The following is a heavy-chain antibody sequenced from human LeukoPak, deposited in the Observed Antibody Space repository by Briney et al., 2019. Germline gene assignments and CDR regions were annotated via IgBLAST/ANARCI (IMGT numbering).Heavy chain of an antibody. CDR2: MNPNSGNT. CDR3: ASAYYEIFTGYYSSYYGMDV. Sequence: ASVKVSCKASGYTFTSYDINWVRQATGQGLEWMGWMNPNSGNTGYAQKFQGGVTMTRNTSISTAYMELSSLRSEDTAVYYVASAYYEIFTGYYSSYYGMDVWGQGTTVTVSS. CDR1: GYTFTSYD. J-gene: IGHJ6*02. D-gene: IGHD3-9*01. V-gene: IGHV1-8*01.